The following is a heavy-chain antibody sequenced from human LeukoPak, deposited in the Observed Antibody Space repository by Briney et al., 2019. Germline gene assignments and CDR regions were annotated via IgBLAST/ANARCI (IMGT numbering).Heavy chain of an antibody. CDR2: IKLDGSEK. Sequence: GGSLRLSCAASGFTFSNSWMSWVHQAPGKGLEWLAFIKLDGSEKYYVDAVKGRFTVARDNAEKSLYLQRISLRVEDTAVYYCARDSPTIAAAGTRLDYYGMDVWGQGTTVTVSS. CDR3: ARDSPTIAAAGTRLDYYGMDV. J-gene: IGHJ6*02. V-gene: IGHV3-7*01. CDR1: GFTFSNSW. D-gene: IGHD6-13*01.